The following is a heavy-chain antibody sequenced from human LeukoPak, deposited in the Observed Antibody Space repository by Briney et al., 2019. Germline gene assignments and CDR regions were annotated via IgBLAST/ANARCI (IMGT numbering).Heavy chain of an antibody. CDR2: INHSGST. CDR1: GGSFSGYY. J-gene: IGHJ4*02. V-gene: IGHV4-34*01. CDR3: ARGSSSWLLIFDY. D-gene: IGHD6-13*01. Sequence: PSETLSLTCAVYGGSFSGYYWSWIRRPPGKGLEWIGEINHSGSTNYNPSLKSRVTISVDTSKNQFSLKLNSVTAADTAVYYCARGSSSWLLIFDYWGQGTLVTVSS.